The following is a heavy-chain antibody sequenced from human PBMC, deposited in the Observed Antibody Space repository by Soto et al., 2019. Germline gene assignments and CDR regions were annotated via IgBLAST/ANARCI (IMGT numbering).Heavy chain of an antibody. CDR2: ISGSGGST. CDR3: AKDQRGYIVATPTDY. V-gene: IGHV3-23*01. D-gene: IGHD5-12*01. CDR1: GFTFSSYA. Sequence: EVQLLESGGGLVQPGGSLRLSCAASGFTFSSYAMSWVRQAPGKGLEWVSAISGSGGSTYYADSVKGRFTISRDNSKNTMYMQMNSLRAEDTAVYYCAKDQRGYIVATPTDYWGQGTLVTVSS. J-gene: IGHJ4*02.